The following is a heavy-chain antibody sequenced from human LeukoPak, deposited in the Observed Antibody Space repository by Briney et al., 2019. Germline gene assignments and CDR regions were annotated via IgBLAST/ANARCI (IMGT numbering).Heavy chain of an antibody. J-gene: IGHJ5*01. Sequence: AESLRLSCAASGVTFSGHSRHWVRQAPGKGLVWVSGISNDGTSTTYSDSVKGRFTISSDDAKNTLYLQMHSPRAEDTAVYSSARGWFGPDSCGQGALVTVSS. V-gene: IGHV3-74*01. CDR2: ISNDGTST. CDR1: GVTFSGHS. D-gene: IGHD3-10*01. CDR3: ARGWFGPDS.